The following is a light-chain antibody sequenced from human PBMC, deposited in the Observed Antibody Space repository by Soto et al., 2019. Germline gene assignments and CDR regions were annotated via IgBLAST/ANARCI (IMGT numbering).Light chain of an antibody. CDR3: QQYQNWPQT. V-gene: IGKV3-20*01. CDR1: QRVXSSY. CDR2: CAS. J-gene: IGKJ1*01. Sequence: VVNQSPGTVSLSTGESATLSCMASQRVXSSYLAWYQQKPGQAPGLLXDCASSRATGSPDRFSGSGSGTDFPLTINRLDPEDLAVYYCQQYQNWPQTFGQGTKVDIK.